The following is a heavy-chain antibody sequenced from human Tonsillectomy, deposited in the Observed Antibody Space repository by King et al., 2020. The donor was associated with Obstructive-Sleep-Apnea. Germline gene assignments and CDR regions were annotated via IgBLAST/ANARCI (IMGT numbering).Heavy chain of an antibody. CDR1: GFTFRDYQ. D-gene: IGHD4-17*01. V-gene: IGHV3-11*06. Sequence: VKLVESGGGLVKPGGSLRLSCAASGFTFRDYQMTWIRQAPGKGLEWLSYITSGSGYTDYADSVRGRFTISRDNVKNSLFLQMNSLRAEDTAVYYCARNDGDIWGQGTLVTVSS. J-gene: IGHJ4*02. CDR2: ITSGSGYT. CDR3: ARNDGDI.